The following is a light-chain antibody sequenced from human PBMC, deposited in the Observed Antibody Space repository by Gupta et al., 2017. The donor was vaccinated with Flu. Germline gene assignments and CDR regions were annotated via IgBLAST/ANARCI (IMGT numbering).Light chain of an antibody. CDR3: QQSFSTPLVT. CDR1: QNIGNY. V-gene: IGKV1-39*01. Sequence: DIQMTQSPSSLSASVGDRVTITCRASQNIGNYLSWYQAKPGKAPKLLIYGASSLQSGVPSRFSGSGSGTDFTLTITSLQSEDFAIYYCQQSFSTPLVTFGQGTKVEIK. CDR2: GAS. J-gene: IGKJ1*01.